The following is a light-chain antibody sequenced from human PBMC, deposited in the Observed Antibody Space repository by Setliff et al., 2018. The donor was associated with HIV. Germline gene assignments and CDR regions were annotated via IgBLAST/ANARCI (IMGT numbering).Light chain of an antibody. J-gene: IGLJ1*01. CDR3: SSYAITNTLP. V-gene: IGLV2-14*01. CDR2: EVR. Sequence: SVLTQPASVSGSPGQSITISCTGTSSDVGGYSHVSWYQQHPGKAPKLIIYEVRNRPSGVSNRFSGSKSGNTASLTFSGLRAADEADYYCSSYAITNTLPFGTGTKVTVL. CDR1: SSDVGGYSH.